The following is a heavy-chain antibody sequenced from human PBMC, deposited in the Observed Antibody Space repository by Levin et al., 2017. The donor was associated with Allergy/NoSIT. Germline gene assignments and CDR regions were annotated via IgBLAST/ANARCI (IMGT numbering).Heavy chain of an antibody. V-gene: IGHV3-48*03. D-gene: IGHD1-26*01. CDR3: ARRNPSGSYYYYYGMDV. CDR1: GFTFSSYE. Sequence: LSLTCAASGFTFSSYEMNWVRQAPGKGLEWVSYISSSGSNIYYADSMKGRFTISRDNAKNSLYLQMNSLRAEDTAVYYCARRNPSGSYYYYYGMDVWGQGTTVTVSS. CDR2: ISSSGSNI. J-gene: IGHJ6*02.